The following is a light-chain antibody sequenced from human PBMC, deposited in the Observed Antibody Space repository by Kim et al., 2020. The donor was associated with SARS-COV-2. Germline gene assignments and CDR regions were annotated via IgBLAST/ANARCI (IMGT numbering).Light chain of an antibody. Sequence: SPGESATLSCRASQSLSSNYLAWYQQKPGQAPRLLIYDASKRATVIPDRFSGSGSGTQFTLTISRLEPEDFAVYFCLQYDTSLTFGGGTKVDIK. CDR1: QSLSSNY. CDR3: LQYDTSLT. CDR2: DAS. J-gene: IGKJ4*01. V-gene: IGKV3-20*01.